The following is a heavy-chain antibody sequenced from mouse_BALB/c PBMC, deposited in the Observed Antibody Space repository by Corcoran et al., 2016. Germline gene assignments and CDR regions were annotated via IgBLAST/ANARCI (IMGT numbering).Heavy chain of an antibody. V-gene: IGHV1-22*01. Sequence: EVQLQQSGPELVKPRASVKISCKTSGYTFTEYTMHWVKQSHGKSLEWIGGINPNNGGTSYNQKFNGKATLTVDQSSSTAYMELRSLTSEDSSVYYFARGGYGNPAWFAYWCQGTLVTLSA. D-gene: IGHD2-1*01. CDR3: ARGGYGNPAWFAY. J-gene: IGHJ3*01. CDR1: GYTFTEYT. CDR2: INPNNGGT.